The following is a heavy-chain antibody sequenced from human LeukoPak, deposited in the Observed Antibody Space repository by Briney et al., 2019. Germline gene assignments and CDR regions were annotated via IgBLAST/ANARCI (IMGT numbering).Heavy chain of an antibody. Sequence: PSETLSLTCTVSGGSISSSSYYWGWIRQPPGKGLEWIGSIYYSGSTYYNPSLKSRVTISVDTSKSQFSLKLSSVTAADTAVYYCARRSTVVTPGWFDPWGQGTLVTVSS. CDR3: ARRSTVVTPGWFDP. J-gene: IGHJ5*02. V-gene: IGHV4-39*01. CDR2: IYYSGST. CDR1: GGSISSSSYY. D-gene: IGHD4-23*01.